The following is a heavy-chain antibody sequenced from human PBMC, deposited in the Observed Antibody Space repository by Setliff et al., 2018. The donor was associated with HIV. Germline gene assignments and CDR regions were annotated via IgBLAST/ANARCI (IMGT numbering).Heavy chain of an antibody. J-gene: IGHJ4*02. CDR2: ITHDGSAK. CDR1: GFTFSSYT. Sequence: GGSLRLSCAASGFTFSSYTMHWVRQAPGKGLEWVAVITHDGSAKYYADSVKGRFTISRDNSKNTRYLQMNSPRADDTAVYYCARDFRNLGFDYWGQGTLVTVSS. V-gene: IGHV3-30*01. CDR3: ARDFRNLGFDY.